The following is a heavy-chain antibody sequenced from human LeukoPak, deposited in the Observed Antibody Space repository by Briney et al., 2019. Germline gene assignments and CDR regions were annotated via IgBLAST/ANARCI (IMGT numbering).Heavy chain of an antibody. CDR3: AALRVVRGVTQPSYFDY. CDR1: GYTFTSYG. D-gene: IGHD3-10*01. CDR2: ISAYNGNT. V-gene: IGHV1-18*01. J-gene: IGHJ4*02. Sequence: ASVKVSCKASGYTFTSYGISWVRQAPGQGLEWMGWISAYNGNTNYAQKLQGRVTMTTDTSTSTAYMELRSLRSDDTAVYYCAALRVVRGVTQPSYFDYWGQGTLVTVSS.